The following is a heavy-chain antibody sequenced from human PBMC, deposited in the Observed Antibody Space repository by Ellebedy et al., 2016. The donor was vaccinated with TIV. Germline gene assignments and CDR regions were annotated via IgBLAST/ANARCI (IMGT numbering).Heavy chain of an antibody. J-gene: IGHJ4*02. CDR3: AGSFDY. CDR1: GFTFSSYG. Sequence: PGGSLRLSCAASGFTFSSYGMHWVRQAPGKGLEWVGVIWFDGSNKYYADSVKGRFTISRDNAKNSLYLQMNSLSAEDTAIYYCAGSFDYWGQGTLVTVSS. CDR2: IWFDGSNK. V-gene: IGHV3-33*03.